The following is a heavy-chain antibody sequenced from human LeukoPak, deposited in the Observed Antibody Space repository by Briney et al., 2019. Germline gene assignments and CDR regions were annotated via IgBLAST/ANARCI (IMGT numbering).Heavy chain of an antibody. CDR3: ARDLNTVVGPAEH. V-gene: IGHV3-33*01. CDR1: GFTFNTYG. CDR2: IWFDGTKK. D-gene: IGHD2-2*01. Sequence: PGGSLRLSCAASGFTFNTYGMRWVRQAPGKGLEWVALIWFDGTKKYYADSVMGRFTISRDNSKNMLYLQMNSLRAEDTAVYFCARDLNTVVGPAEHWGQGALVTVSS. J-gene: IGHJ1*01.